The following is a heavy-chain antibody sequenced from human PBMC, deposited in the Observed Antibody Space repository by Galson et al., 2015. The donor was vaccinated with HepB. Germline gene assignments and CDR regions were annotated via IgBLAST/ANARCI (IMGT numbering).Heavy chain of an antibody. J-gene: IGHJ6*02. Sequence: ETLSPTCAVSGGSITNNDYYWVWTRQPPGEGLGWIGTFPDTEDTENPSYNPSLKTRVAIWGDTSKGQVSLNLTSVTAADTAVYFCAKYNSGGLSYFKGVDVWGQGTTVIVSS. D-gene: IGHD5-12*01. CDR1: GGSITNNDYY. CDR2: FPDTEDTENP. CDR3: AKYNSGGLSYFKGVDV. V-gene: IGHV4-39*07.